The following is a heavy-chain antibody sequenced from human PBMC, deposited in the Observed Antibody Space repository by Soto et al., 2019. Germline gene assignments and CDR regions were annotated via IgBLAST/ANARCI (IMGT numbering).Heavy chain of an antibody. Sequence: QLQLMQSGGEARNPGASVKVSCEASGYKFSSYAISWLRQAPGQGLEWMGLITPNSGYTNYAQKFQGRLILTTDIPSSTAYMELTGLTYDDTAMYFWATAYDSGFDPWGQGTLVSVS. V-gene: IGHV1-18*01. CDR3: ATAYDSGFDP. J-gene: IGHJ5*02. CDR1: GYKFSSYA. CDR2: ITPNSGYT. D-gene: IGHD3-3*01.